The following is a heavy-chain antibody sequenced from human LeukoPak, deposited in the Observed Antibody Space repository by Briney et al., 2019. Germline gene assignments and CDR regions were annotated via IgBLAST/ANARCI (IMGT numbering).Heavy chain of an antibody. D-gene: IGHD1-26*01. CDR1: GGTFSSYA. V-gene: IGHV1-69*04. CDR2: IIPILGIA. J-gene: IGHJ5*02. Sequence: GASVKVSCKASGGTFSSYAISWVRQAPGQGLEWMGRIIPILGIANYAQKFQGRVTITADKSTSTAYMELSSLRSEDTAVYYCARGGGSYWFDPWGQGTLVNVSS. CDR3: ARGGGSYWFDP.